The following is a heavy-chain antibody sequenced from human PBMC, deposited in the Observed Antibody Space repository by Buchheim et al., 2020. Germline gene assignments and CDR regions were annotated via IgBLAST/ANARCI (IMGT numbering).Heavy chain of an antibody. CDR3: VRFGYTGWSIDH. Sequence: EVQLVESGGGLVQPGGSLKLSCAASGFTFSAYWMGWVRQAPGKGLEWLANINQNGNVKYNMDSVKGRFAISRDNAKNSLSGPNNSLRAGETAGYYWVRFGYTGWSIDHWGQGT. V-gene: IGHV3-7*01. CDR1: GFTFSAYW. CDR2: INQNGNVK. J-gene: IGHJ5*02. D-gene: IGHD5-12*01.